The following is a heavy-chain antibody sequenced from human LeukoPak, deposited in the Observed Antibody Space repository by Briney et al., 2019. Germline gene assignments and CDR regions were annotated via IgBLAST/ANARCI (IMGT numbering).Heavy chain of an antibody. CDR1: GGSISSYY. CDR2: INHSGST. Sequence: SETLSLTCTVSGGSISSYYWSWIRQPPGKGLEWIGEINHSGSTNYNPSLKSRVTISVDTSKNQFSLKLSSVTAADTAVYYCAREVDYDSSGYYPSDAFDIWGQGTMVTVSS. D-gene: IGHD3-22*01. V-gene: IGHV4-34*01. J-gene: IGHJ3*02. CDR3: AREVDYDSSGYYPSDAFDI.